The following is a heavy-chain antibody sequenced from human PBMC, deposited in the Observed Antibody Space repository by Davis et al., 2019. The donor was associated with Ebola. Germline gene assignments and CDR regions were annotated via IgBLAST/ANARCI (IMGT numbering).Heavy chain of an antibody. J-gene: IGHJ3*02. Sequence: GESLKISCTASGFTFSTYPMTWIRQVPGKGLDWVSTIGGSGDGTHYADSVKGRFTISRDNAKNSLYLQLNSLRAEDTAVYYCVRGFLYVIWGQGTMVTVSS. CDR2: IGGSGDGT. CDR3: VRGFLYVI. V-gene: IGHV3-23*01. CDR1: GFTFSTYP. D-gene: IGHD3-3*01.